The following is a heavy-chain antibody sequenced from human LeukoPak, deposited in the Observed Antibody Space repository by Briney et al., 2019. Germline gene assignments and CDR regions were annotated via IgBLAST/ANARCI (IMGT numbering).Heavy chain of an antibody. CDR1: GFIFSSYG. V-gene: IGHV3-30*02. Sequence: GGSLRLSCVASGFIFSSYGMHWVRQAPGKGLEWVAFIRYDGSNKYYADSVKGRFTISRDNSKNPLYLQMNSLRAEDTAVYYCAKDTRGRAARYAFDIWGQGTMVTVSS. CDR2: IRYDGSNK. D-gene: IGHD6-6*01. J-gene: IGHJ3*02. CDR3: AKDTRGRAARYAFDI.